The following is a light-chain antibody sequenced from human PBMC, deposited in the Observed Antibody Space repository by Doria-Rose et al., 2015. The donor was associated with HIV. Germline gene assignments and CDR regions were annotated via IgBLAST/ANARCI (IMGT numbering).Light chain of an antibody. CDR2: DGS. CDR3: HQYGTSWT. Sequence: EIVLTQSPGTLSLSPGERATLSCRASQSFSSTYLAWYQQKPGQAPSLLIHDGSTRATGIPDRFSASGSGTDFTLTINRLEPEDFALYYCHQYGTSWTFGQGTKVE. V-gene: IGKV3-20*01. J-gene: IGKJ1*01. CDR1: QSFSSTY.